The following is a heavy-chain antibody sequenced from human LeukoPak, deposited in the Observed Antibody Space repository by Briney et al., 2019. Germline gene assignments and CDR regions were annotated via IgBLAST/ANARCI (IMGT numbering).Heavy chain of an antibody. CDR3: AREYDYGGNRPGCFQH. J-gene: IGHJ1*01. D-gene: IGHD4-23*01. V-gene: IGHV1-69*06. CDR1: GYTFTSYD. CDR2: IIPIFGTA. Sequence: SVKVSCKASGYTFTSYDISWVRQAPGQGLEWMGGIIPIFGTANYAQKFQGGVTITADKSTSTAYMELSSLRAEDTAVYYCAREYDYGGNRPGCFQHWGQGTLVTVSS.